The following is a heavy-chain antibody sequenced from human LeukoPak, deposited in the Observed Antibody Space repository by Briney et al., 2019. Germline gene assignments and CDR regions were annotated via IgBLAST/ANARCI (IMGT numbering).Heavy chain of an antibody. Sequence: GGSLRLSCAASGFTFSSYAMSWVRQAPGKGLEWVSAISGSGGSTYYADSVKGRFTISRDNSKNTLYLQMNSLRAEDTAVYYCARVVAAYYGMDVWGQGTTVTVSS. V-gene: IGHV3-23*01. D-gene: IGHD2-15*01. CDR2: ISGSGGST. CDR3: ARVVAAYYGMDV. CDR1: GFTFSSYA. J-gene: IGHJ6*02.